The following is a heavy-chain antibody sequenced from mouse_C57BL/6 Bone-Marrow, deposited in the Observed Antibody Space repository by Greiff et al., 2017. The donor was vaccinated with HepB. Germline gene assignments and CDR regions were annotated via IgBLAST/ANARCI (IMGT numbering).Heavy chain of an antibody. CDR3: ARKGYSAMDY. V-gene: IGHV1-55*01. J-gene: IGHJ4*01. CDR2: IYPGSGST. CDR1: GYTFTSYW. Sequence: VKLQRPGAELVKPGASVKMSCKASGYTFTSYWITWVKQRPGQGLEWIGDIYPGSGSTNYNEKFKSKATLTVDTSSSTAYMQLSSLTSEDSAVYYCARKGYSAMDYWGQGTSVTVSS.